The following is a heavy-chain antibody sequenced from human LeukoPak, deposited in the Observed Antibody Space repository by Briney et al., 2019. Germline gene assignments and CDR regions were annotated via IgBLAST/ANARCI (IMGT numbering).Heavy chain of an antibody. D-gene: IGHD3-10*01. J-gene: IGHJ4*02. CDR1: GGSISIYY. Sequence: SETLSLTCTVSGGSISIYYWNWVRQPAGKGLEWIGRIYTSGSTNYNPSLKSRVTMSVDTSKNQFSLRLSSVTAADTAVYYCARWTTMVRGFDYWGQGTLVTVSS. CDR2: IYTSGST. V-gene: IGHV4-4*07. CDR3: ARWTTMVRGFDY.